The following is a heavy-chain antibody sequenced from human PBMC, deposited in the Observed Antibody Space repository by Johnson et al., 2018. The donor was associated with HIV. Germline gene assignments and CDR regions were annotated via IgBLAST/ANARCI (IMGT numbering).Heavy chain of an antibody. CDR2: INWNGGTT. CDR1: GFTFDDHV. J-gene: IGHJ3*02. Sequence: VQLVESGGGVVRPGGSLRLSCAASGFTFDDHVMSWVRQAPGKGLQWVSGINWNGGTTDYADSVKGRFSISRDNAKSSLYLQMSSLRVEDTALYYCARVSKYISQGLISHDSVDAFDIWGQGTMVTVSS. D-gene: IGHD2-8*01. CDR3: ARVSKYISQGLISHDSVDAFDI. V-gene: IGHV3-20*04.